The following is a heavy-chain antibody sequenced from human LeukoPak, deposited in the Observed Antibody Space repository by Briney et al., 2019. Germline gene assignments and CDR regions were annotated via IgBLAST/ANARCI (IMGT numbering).Heavy chain of an antibody. D-gene: IGHD3-22*01. CDR2: INHSGST. V-gene: IGHV4-34*01. J-gene: IGHJ4*02. Sequence: SETLSLTCAVYGGSFSGYYWSWIRQPPGKGLEWIGEINHSGSTNYNPSLKSRVTISVDTSKNQFSLKLSSVTAADPAVYYCASFYYDDSGLTYDYWGQGTLVTVSS. CDR1: GGSFSGYY. CDR3: ASFYYDDSGLTYDY.